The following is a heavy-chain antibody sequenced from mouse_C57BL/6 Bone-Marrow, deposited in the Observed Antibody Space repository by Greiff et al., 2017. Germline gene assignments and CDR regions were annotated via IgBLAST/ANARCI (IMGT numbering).Heavy chain of an antibody. Sequence: EVQLQQSGPVLVKPGASVKMSCKASGYTFTDYYMNWVKQSHGKSLEWIGVINPYNGGTSYNQKFKGKATLTVDKSSSTAYMELNSLTSEDSAVYYCARSEELLRVDYWGQGTSGTVSS. CDR2: INPYNGGT. CDR1: GYTFTDYY. CDR3: ARSEELLRVDY. D-gene: IGHD1-1*01. V-gene: IGHV1-19*01. J-gene: IGHJ4*01.